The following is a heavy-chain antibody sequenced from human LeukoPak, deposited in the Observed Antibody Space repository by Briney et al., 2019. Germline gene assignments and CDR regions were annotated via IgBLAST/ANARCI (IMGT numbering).Heavy chain of an antibody. CDR3: ARGVGGADFWSGYYPFDP. J-gene: IGHJ5*02. CDR1: GGTFSSYA. D-gene: IGHD3-3*01. V-gene: IGHV1-69*05. CDR2: IIPIFGTA. Sequence: SVKVSCKASGGTFSSYAISWVRQAPGQGLEWMGGIIPIFGTANYAQRFQGRVTITTDESTSTAYMELSSLRSEDTAVYYCARGVGGADFWSGYYPFDPWGQGTLVTVSS.